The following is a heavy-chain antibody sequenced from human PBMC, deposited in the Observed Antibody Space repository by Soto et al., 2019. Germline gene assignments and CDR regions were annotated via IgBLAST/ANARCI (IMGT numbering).Heavy chain of an antibody. CDR1: GGSFSCYY. Sequence: SETLSLTCAVYGGSFSCYYWSGVRQPPGKGLEWIGEINHSGSTNYNPSLKSRVTISVDTSKNQFSLKLSSVTAADTAVYYCARGGVLRYFDWLLRGPWFDPGGQGTLVTVSS. CDR3: ARGGVLRYFDWLLRGPWFDP. J-gene: IGHJ5*02. CDR2: INHSGST. D-gene: IGHD3-9*01. V-gene: IGHV4-34*01.